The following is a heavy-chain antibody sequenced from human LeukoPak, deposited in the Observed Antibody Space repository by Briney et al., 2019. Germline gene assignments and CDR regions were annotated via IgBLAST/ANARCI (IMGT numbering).Heavy chain of an antibody. V-gene: IGHV4-39*01. CDR3: ARHSSYYGNFDY. CDR2: IYHSGSS. J-gene: IGHJ4*02. CDR1: GGSISSSSYY. Sequence: PSETLSLTCTFSGGSISSSSYYWGWIRQPPGKWLEWIGSIYHSGSSYYNPSLKSRVTISVDTSKNQFSLKLSSVTAADTAVYYCARHSSYYGNFDYWGQGTLVTVSS. D-gene: IGHD3-10*01.